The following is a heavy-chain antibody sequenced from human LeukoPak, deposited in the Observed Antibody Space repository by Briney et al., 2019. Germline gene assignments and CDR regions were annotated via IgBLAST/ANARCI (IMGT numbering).Heavy chain of an antibody. J-gene: IGHJ4*02. Sequence: ASVKVSCKASGYTFTGYYMHWVRQAPGQGLEWMGWINPNSGGTNYVQKFQGRVTMTRDTSISTAYMELSRLRSDDTAVYYCASSKVGATLGDYWGQGTLVTVSS. CDR2: INPNSGGT. V-gene: IGHV1-2*02. CDR1: GYTFTGYY. CDR3: ASSKVGATLGDY. D-gene: IGHD1-26*01.